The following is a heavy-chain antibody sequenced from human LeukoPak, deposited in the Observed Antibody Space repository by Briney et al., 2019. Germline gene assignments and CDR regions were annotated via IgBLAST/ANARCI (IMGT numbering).Heavy chain of an antibody. CDR3: ARDLTSAVAGFDY. J-gene: IGHJ4*02. CDR2: ISPNSGGT. CDR1: GYTFTGYY. Sequence: ASVKVSCKASGYTFTGYYMHWVRQAPGQGLEWMGWISPNSGGTNYAQKFQGRVTMTRDTSISTAYMELSRLRSDDTAVYYCARDLTSAVAGFDYWGQGTLVAVSS. V-gene: IGHV1-2*02. D-gene: IGHD6-19*01.